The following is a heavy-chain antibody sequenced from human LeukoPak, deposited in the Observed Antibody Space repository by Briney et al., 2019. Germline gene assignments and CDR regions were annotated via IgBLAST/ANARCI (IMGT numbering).Heavy chain of an antibody. Sequence: GGSLRLSCAASGFTFSSYEMSWVRQAPGKGLEWVSYISSSGSTIYYADSVKGRFTISRDNAKNSLYLQMSSLRAEDTAVYYCGRKGSSSWFDVFDIWGQGTMVTVSS. D-gene: IGHD6-13*01. J-gene: IGHJ3*02. V-gene: IGHV3-48*03. CDR1: GFTFSSYE. CDR2: ISSSGSTI. CDR3: GRKGSSSWFDVFDI.